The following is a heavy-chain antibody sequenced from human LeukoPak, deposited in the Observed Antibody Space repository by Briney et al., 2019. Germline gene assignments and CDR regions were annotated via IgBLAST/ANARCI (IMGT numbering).Heavy chain of an antibody. J-gene: IGHJ4*02. CDR1: GVSITTSGFY. CDR3: ARGTNPLYNWQHEGFDY. Sequence: PSETLSLTCTVSGVSITTSGFYYSRIRQPPGKGLEWLGYIYQSGGTFYDPSLKSRISISIDRPKNQFSLKMNSVSAADTAVYYCARGTNPLYNWQHEGFDYWGQGALIAVSS. CDR2: IYQSGGT. V-gene: IGHV4-30-2*01. D-gene: IGHD1-20*01.